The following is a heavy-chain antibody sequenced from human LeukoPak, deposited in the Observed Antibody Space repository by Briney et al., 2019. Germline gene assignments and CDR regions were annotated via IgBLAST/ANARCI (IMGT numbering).Heavy chain of an antibody. CDR2: TYYRSKWYN. J-gene: IGHJ6*02. V-gene: IGHV6-1*01. Sequence: SQTLSLTCAISGDSVSSNSAAWNWIRQSPSRGLEWLGRTYYRSKWYNDYAVSVKSRITINPDTSKSQFSLQLNSVTPEDTAVYYCARYGSGTSSYYYYYYGMDVWGQGTTVTVSS. D-gene: IGHD3-10*01. CDR3: ARYGSGTSSYYYYYYGMDV. CDR1: GDSVSSNSAA.